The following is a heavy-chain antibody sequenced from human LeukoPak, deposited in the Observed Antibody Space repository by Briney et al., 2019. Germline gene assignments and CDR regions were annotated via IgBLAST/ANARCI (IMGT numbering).Heavy chain of an antibody. J-gene: IGHJ4*02. CDR3: ARGGILLASFDY. CDR2: INVGNDNT. CDR1: GYTFTNYA. D-gene: IGHD2/OR15-2a*01. V-gene: IGHV1-3*01. Sequence: ASVKVSCKASGYTFTNYAMHWVRQAPGQRLEWMGWINVGNDNTKYSQKFQGRVTITRDTSASTVYMELSSLRSEDTAVYYCARGGILLASFDYWGQGTLVTVSS.